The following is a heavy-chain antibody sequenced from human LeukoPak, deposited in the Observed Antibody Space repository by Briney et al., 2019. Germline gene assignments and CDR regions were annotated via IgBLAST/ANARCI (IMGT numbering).Heavy chain of an antibody. CDR3: ARGGVSHYYDSSGNYGMDV. CDR1: GGAFSGYY. V-gene: IGHV4-34*01. D-gene: IGHD3-22*01. CDR2: INHSGST. Sequence: PETLSLTCAVYGGAFSGYYWSWIRQPPGKGLEWIGEINHSGSTNYNPSLKSRVTISVDTSKNQFSLKLSSVTAADTAVYYCARGGVSHYYDSSGNYGMDVWGQGPTVIVSS. J-gene: IGHJ6*02.